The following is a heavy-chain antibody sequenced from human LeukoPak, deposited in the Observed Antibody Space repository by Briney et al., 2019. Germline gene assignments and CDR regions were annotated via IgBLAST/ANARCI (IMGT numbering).Heavy chain of an antibody. Sequence: SVKVSCKASGGTFSSYAISWVRQAPGQGLEWMGGIIPIFGTANYAQKFQGRVTITADESTSTAYMELSSLRSGDTAVYYCARGGGSGIDYYYYGMDVWGKGTTVTVSS. CDR2: IIPIFGTA. CDR1: GGTFSSYA. D-gene: IGHD3-10*01. V-gene: IGHV1-69*13. J-gene: IGHJ6*04. CDR3: ARGGGSGIDYYYYGMDV.